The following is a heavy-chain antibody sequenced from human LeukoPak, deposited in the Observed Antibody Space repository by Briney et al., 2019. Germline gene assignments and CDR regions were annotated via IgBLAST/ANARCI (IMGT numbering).Heavy chain of an antibody. J-gene: IGHJ5*02. CDR3: ARRSYRNYDFWSGGWFDP. V-gene: IGHV4-34*01. Sequence: SETLSLTCAVYGGPFTGYFWSRIRQTPGKGLEWIGEINHTGNINYNPSLKSRVTISVDTSKKQFSLSLNSVTAADTALYYCARRSYRNYDFWSGGWFDPWGQGTLVTVSS. CDR1: GGPFTGYF. D-gene: IGHD3-3*01. CDR2: INHTGNI.